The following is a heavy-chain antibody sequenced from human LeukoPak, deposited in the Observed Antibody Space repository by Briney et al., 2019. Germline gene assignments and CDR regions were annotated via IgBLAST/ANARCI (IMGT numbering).Heavy chain of an antibody. CDR1: GGSISSGGYY. V-gene: IGHV4-30-2*01. CDR2: IYHSGST. CDR3: ARSAKTYYYDSSGYPPPFFDY. Sequence: SETLSLTCSLSGGSISSGGYYWSWIRQPPGKGLEWIGYIYHSGSTYYNSSLKSRVTISVDRSKNQFSLKLSSVTAADTAVYYCARSAKTYYYDSSGYPPPFFDYWGQGTLVTVSS. J-gene: IGHJ4*02. D-gene: IGHD3-22*01.